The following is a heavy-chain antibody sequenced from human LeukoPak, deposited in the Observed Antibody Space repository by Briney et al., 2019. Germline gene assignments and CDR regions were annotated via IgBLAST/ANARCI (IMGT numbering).Heavy chain of an antibody. CDR1: VGSISGHY. J-gene: IGHJ4*02. D-gene: IGHD6-13*01. Sequence: PSETLSLTRAVSVGSISGHYGRWVPHPPGKGLEWMRNLYYSWSTNYNPSLQSRVNISVDTSKHQFPLKLSHLAAAETALLYCAGDSMAAAGTGLDYWGEGSLVTVSS. CDR2: LYYSWST. V-gene: IGHV4-59*11. CDR3: AGDSMAAAGTGLDY.